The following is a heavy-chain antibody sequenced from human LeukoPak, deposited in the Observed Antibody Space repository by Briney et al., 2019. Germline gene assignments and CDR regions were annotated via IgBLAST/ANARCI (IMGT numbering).Heavy chain of an antibody. Sequence: GGFLRLSCAASGFTFRNYAIHWVRQAPGKGLEWAAVTSSDLNVKLYADSVKGRFTISRDTAKNTLYLQMNNLSAEDTGVYYCARAFDRAGDFQHFDYWGQGTLVTVSS. CDR2: TSSDLNVK. J-gene: IGHJ4*02. CDR3: ARAFDRAGDFQHFDY. V-gene: IGHV3-30-3*01. CDR1: GFTFRNYA. D-gene: IGHD3-9*01.